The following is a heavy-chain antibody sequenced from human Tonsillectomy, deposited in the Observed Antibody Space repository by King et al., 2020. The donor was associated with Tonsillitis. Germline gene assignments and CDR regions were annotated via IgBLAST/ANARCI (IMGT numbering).Heavy chain of an antibody. V-gene: IGHV3-74*01. Sequence: VKLVESGGGLVKPGGSLRLSCAASGFTFSSYGMNWVRHAPGKGLVWVSRINGYGSSTIYADSVKGRFTISRDNAKNTLYLKMNSLRAEDTAVYYCARGGMVRVAPHAFDIWGQGTMVTVSS. CDR3: ARGGMVRVAPHAFDI. CDR2: INGYGSST. J-gene: IGHJ3*02. CDR1: GFTFSSYG. D-gene: IGHD3-10*01.